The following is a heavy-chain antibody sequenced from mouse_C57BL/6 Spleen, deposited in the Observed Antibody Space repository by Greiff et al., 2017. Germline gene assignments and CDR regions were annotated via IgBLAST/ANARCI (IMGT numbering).Heavy chain of an antibody. CDR1: GYSITSGYY. D-gene: IGHD2-4*01. Sequence: DVQLQESGPGLVKPSQSLSLTCSVTGYSITSGYYWNWIRQFPGNKLEWMGYISYDGSHNYNPSLKNRISFTRDTSKNQFFLKLNSLPTDDTATYYCARDGDYDPFAYWGQGILVTVSA. V-gene: IGHV3-6*01. CDR3: ARDGDYDPFAY. CDR2: ISYDGSH. J-gene: IGHJ3*01.